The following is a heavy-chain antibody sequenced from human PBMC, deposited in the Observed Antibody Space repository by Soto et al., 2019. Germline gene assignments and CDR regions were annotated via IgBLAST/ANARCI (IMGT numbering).Heavy chain of an antibody. CDR1: GGSISSSDW. Sequence: SETLSLTCAVSGGSISSSDWWSWVRQPQGKGLEWIGEIYHSGSTNYNPSLKSRVTISVDKSKNQFSLKLSSVTAADTAVYFCARYYYGSGSYYNNWFDPWGQGTLVTVSS. CDR3: ARYYYGSGSYYNNWFDP. D-gene: IGHD3-10*01. J-gene: IGHJ5*02. V-gene: IGHV4-4*02. CDR2: IYHSGST.